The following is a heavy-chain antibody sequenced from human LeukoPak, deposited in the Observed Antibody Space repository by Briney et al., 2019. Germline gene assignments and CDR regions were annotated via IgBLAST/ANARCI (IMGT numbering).Heavy chain of an antibody. D-gene: IGHD2-2*01. Sequence: SETLSLTSTVSGYSISSGYYWGWIRQPPGKGLEWIGNTYNSGSTYYNPSLKSRVTISVDTSKNQFSLRLSSVTAADTAVYYCARWGTYASTSNWFDPWGQGTLVTVSS. CDR2: TYNSGST. CDR3: ARWGTYASTSNWFDP. V-gene: IGHV4-38-2*02. J-gene: IGHJ5*02. CDR1: GYSISSGYY.